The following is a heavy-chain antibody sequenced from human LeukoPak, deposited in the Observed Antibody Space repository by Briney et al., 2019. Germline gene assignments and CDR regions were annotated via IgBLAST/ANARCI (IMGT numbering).Heavy chain of an antibody. CDR3: ASGRLVGAPDY. Sequence: GGSLRLSCAASGFTFSSYWMHWVRQAPGKGLLWVSRISPDGSGATYADSVKGRFTISRDNAKNTLYLQMNSLRAEDTAVYYCASGRLVGAPDYWGQGTLVTVSS. CDR1: GFTFSSYW. V-gene: IGHV3-74*01. D-gene: IGHD1-26*01. J-gene: IGHJ4*02. CDR2: ISPDGSGA.